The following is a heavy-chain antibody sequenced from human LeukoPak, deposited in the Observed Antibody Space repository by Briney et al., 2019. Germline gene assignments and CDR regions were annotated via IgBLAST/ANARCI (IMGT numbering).Heavy chain of an antibody. CDR2: ISDSGSST. D-gene: IGHD1-26*01. V-gene: IGHV3-23*01. CDR1: GFTFYNYA. CDR3: ASARGGWELPYFDY. Sequence: PGGSLRLSCAASGFTFYNYAMSWVRQAPGTGLEWVSTISDSGSSTYYADSVRGRFTISRDNSRNTLYLQMDSLRAEDTAVYYCASARGGWELPYFDYWGQGTLVTVSS. J-gene: IGHJ4*02.